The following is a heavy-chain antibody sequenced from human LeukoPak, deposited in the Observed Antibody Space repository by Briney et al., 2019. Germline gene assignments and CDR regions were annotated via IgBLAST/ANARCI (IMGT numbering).Heavy chain of an antibody. Sequence: SETLSLTCTVSGGSISSSSYYWGWIRQPPGKGLEWIGSIYYSGSTYYNPSLKSRVTISVDTSKNQFSLKLSSVTAADTAVYYCASVGIWELLGRTLDVWGKGTTVTVSS. CDR2: IYYSGST. CDR3: ASVGIWELLGRTLDV. V-gene: IGHV4-39*07. CDR1: GGSISSSSYY. J-gene: IGHJ6*04. D-gene: IGHD1-26*01.